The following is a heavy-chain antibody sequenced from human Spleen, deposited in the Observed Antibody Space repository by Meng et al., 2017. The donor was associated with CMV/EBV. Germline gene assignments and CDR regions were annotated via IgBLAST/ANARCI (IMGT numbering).Heavy chain of an antibody. V-gene: IGHV1-69*05. CDR3: ARDGITLVRGDGMDV. J-gene: IGHJ6*02. CDR2: IIPILGTT. Sequence: SVKVSCTASGGTFGNHAISWVRQAPGKGLEWMGGIIPILGTTNYAQRFQARVTITTDESMKIAYMELSSLRSEDTAVFYCARDGITLVRGDGMDVWGQGTTVTVSS. CDR1: GGTFGNHA. D-gene: IGHD3-10*01.